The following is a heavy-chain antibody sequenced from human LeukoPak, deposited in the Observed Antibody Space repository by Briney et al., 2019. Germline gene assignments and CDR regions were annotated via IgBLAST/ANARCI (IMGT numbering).Heavy chain of an antibody. J-gene: IGHJ4*02. Sequence: ASVKVSCKASGYTFTGYYMHWVRQAPGQGLEWMGIINPIGGSTSYAQKFQGRVTMTRDTSTSTVYMELSSLRYEDTAVYYCARALTAQKYYFDYWGQGTQVTVSS. CDR1: GYTFTGYY. D-gene: IGHD3-9*01. CDR2: INPIGGST. CDR3: ARALTAQKYYFDY. V-gene: IGHV1-46*01.